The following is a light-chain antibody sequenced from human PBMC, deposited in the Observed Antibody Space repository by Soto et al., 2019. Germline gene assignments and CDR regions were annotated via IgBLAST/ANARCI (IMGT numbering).Light chain of an antibody. CDR1: QSVPSNF. V-gene: IGKV3-20*01. CDR2: GVS. Sequence: EIVLTQSPGTLSLSPGERATLSCRASQSVPSNFLAWYQQKPGQAPILVIYGVSRRATGIPDRFSGSGSGTDFPLTISTLEPEDFAVYYCQQYDSSWTFGQGTKVEIK. J-gene: IGKJ1*01. CDR3: QQYDSSWT.